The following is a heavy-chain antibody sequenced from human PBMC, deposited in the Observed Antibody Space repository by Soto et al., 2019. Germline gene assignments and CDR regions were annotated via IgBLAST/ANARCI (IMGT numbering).Heavy chain of an antibody. CDR3: DRYGGGYGP. J-gene: IGHJ1*01. D-gene: IGHD5-12*01. V-gene: IGHV1-8*01. CDR1: GYTFTSYD. Sequence: QVQLVQSGAEVKKPGASVKVSCKASGYTFTSYDINWVRQATGQGLEWMGWMNHNSGNTGYAQKYEGSVPPTRITSRSTAYMAVSSVRPEVTAVYYDDRYGGGYGPWGEGTLVTVSS. CDR2: MNHNSGNT.